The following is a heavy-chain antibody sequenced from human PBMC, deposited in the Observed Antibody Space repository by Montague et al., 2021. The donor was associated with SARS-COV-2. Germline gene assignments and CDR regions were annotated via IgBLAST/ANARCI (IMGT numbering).Heavy chain of an antibody. CDR1: SGSIISTTYY. V-gene: IGHV4-39*01. CDR3: ARRSSGGARYDY. CDR2: IYYAGRT. Sequence: SETLSLTCTVSSGSIISTTYYWGWIRQPPGKGLEWIGSIYYAGRTYYNPSLKSRVTISIDTSKNQFYLDLTSATAADTAVYYCARRSSGGARYDYWGQGTLVTVSS. D-gene: IGHD2-15*01. J-gene: IGHJ4*02.